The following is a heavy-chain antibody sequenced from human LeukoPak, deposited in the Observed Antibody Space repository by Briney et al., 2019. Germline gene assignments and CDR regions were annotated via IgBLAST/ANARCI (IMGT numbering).Heavy chain of an antibody. CDR1: GFTFSSYA. Sequence: RPGGSLRLSCAASGFTFSSYAMSWVRQAPGKGLEWVSAISGSGGSTYYADSVKGRFTISRDNSKNTLYLQMSSLRPEDTAVYYCAKDSIYYGSGNFMDVWGKGTTVTISS. J-gene: IGHJ6*04. CDR3: AKDSIYYGSGNFMDV. CDR2: ISGSGGST. D-gene: IGHD3-10*01. V-gene: IGHV3-23*01.